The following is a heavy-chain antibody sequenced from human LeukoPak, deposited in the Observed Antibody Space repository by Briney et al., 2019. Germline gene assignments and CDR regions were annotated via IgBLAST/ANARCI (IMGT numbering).Heavy chain of an antibody. D-gene: IGHD6-6*01. CDR2: ILQDGSEK. CDR3: ARAGAYSSSSPAGL. J-gene: IGHJ4*02. V-gene: IGHV3-7*01. Sequence: PGGSLRLSCAASGFTFSIYWMSWVRQTPGKGLEWVAIILQDGSEKHYVASVKGRFTICRDSAKNSVYLQMNGLRAEDTAVYYCARAGAYSSSSPAGLWGQGTLVTVSS. CDR1: GFTFSIYW.